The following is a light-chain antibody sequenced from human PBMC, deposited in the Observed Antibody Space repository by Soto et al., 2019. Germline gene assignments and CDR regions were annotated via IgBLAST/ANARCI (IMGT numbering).Light chain of an antibody. CDR1: TSNIKSNT. V-gene: IGLV1-44*01. CDR3: AAWDASLNGVV. J-gene: IGLJ2*01. CDR2: TNN. Sequence: QSVLTQPPSASGTPGQRVTISCSGSTSNIKSNTVNWYQQLPGTAPKLLIYTNNRRPSGVPDRFSGSKSGTSASLAISGLQSEDEANYYCAAWDASLNGVVFGGGTKLTVL.